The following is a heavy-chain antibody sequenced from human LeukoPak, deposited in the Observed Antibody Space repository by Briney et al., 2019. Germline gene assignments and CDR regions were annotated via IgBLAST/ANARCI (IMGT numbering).Heavy chain of an antibody. J-gene: IGHJ4*02. V-gene: IGHV4-31*03. CDR2: IYYSGST. CDR3: AREGNHYYGSSGYVDY. D-gene: IGHD3-22*01. CDR1: GGSISSGGYY. Sequence: SETLSLTCTVSGGSISSGGYYWSWIRQHPGKGLEWIGYIYYSGSTYYNPSLKSRVTISVDTSKNQFSLKLSSVTAADAAVYYCAREGNHYYGSSGYVDYWGQGTLVTASS.